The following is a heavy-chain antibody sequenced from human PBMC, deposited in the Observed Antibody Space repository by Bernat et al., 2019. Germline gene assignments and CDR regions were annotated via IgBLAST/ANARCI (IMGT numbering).Heavy chain of an antibody. CDR2: ISGSGSTI. D-gene: IGHD4-11*01. Sequence: EVQLVESGGGLVQPGGSLRLSCAASGFTFRSYEMNWVRQAPGKGLEWVSYISGSGSTIYYADSVKGRFTVSRDNAKNSLSLQMNRLRAEDTAVYFCARVTVLSGNYYLDFWGQGTLVTVSS. J-gene: IGHJ4*02. V-gene: IGHV3-48*03. CDR1: GFTFRSYE. CDR3: ARVTVLSGNYYLDF.